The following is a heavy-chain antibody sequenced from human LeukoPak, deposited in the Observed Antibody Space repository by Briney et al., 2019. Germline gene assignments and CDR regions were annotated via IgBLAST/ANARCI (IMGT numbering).Heavy chain of an antibody. CDR3: AREANYYGSGSYFEGTFDY. D-gene: IGHD3-10*01. V-gene: IGHV4-59*13. CDR1: GVSITTYY. J-gene: IGHJ4*02. CDR2: ISHTGTT. Sequence: SETLSLTCKVSGVSITTYYWSWIRQSPGKGLEWIGYISHTGTTDYNPSLKSRVTFSVDTSKNEFSLKLTSVTAADTAVYYCAREANYYGSGSYFEGTFDYWGQGSLVTVSS.